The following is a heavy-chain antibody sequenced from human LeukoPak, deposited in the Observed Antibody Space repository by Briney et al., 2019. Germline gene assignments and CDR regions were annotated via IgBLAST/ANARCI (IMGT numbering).Heavy chain of an antibody. CDR1: GGSISSYY. J-gene: IGHJ5*02. D-gene: IGHD2-15*01. CDR3: ARVGVVVVVAASFDP. Sequence: SETLSLTCTVSGGSISSYYWSWIRQPAGKGLEWIGRIYTSGSTNYNPSLKSRVTMSVDTSKNQFSLKLSSVTAADTAVYYCARVGVVVVVAASFDPWGQGTLVTVSS. V-gene: IGHV4-4*07. CDR2: IYTSGST.